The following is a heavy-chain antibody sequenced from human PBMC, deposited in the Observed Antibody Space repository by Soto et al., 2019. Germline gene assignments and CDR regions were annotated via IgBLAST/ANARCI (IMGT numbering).Heavy chain of an antibody. J-gene: IGHJ6*02. D-gene: IGHD6-13*01. V-gene: IGHV3-23*01. CDR2: ISGSGGST. CDR3: AKDGPYSSSWPPYYYYGMDV. Sequence: EVQLLESGGSLVQPGGSLRLSCAASGFTFSSYAMSWVRQAPGKGLEWVSAISGSGGSTYYADSVKGRFTISRDNSKNTLYLQMNSLRAEDTAVYYCAKDGPYSSSWPPYYYYGMDVWGQGTTVTVSS. CDR1: GFTFSSYA.